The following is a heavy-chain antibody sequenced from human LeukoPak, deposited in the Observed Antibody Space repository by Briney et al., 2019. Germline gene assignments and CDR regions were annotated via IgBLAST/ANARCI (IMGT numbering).Heavy chain of an antibody. CDR2: IYADGSS. Sequence: PSETLSLTCAVSGYSISSSYYWSWIRQPAGKGLEWIGRIYADGSSTYNPSLKSRVTILVDTSKNQFSLRLSSMSAADTAVYYCARGYYYRTWGQGTLVTVSS. CDR1: GYSISSSYY. J-gene: IGHJ4*02. D-gene: IGHD3-10*01. V-gene: IGHV4-61*02. CDR3: ARGYYYRT.